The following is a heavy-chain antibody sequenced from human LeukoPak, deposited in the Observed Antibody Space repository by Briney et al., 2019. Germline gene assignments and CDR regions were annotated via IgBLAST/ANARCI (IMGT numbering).Heavy chain of an antibody. CDR1: GFTFSSYS. J-gene: IGHJ4*02. D-gene: IGHD6-13*01. CDR2: INDRGTGT. Sequence: PGGSLRLSCAASGFTFSSYSMNWVRQAPGKGLEWVSTINDRGTGTYYADSVKGRFTISRDNSKNTLYLQMNSLRAEDTAVYYCAKYSDSAYLDYWGQGTLVTVSS. CDR3: AKYSDSAYLDY. V-gene: IGHV3-23*01.